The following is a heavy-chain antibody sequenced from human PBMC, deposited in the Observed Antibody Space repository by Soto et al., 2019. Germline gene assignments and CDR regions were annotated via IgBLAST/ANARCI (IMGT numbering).Heavy chain of an antibody. V-gene: IGHV5-51*01. Sequence: GESLKISFKGSGYSFTSYWIGWVRQMPGKGLEWMGIIYPGDSDTRYSPSFQGQVTISADKSISTAYLQWSSLKASDTAMYYCATRPCSGGSCYSSYYGMDVWGQGTTVTVSS. CDR2: IYPGDSDT. CDR1: GYSFTSYW. D-gene: IGHD2-15*01. J-gene: IGHJ6*02. CDR3: ATRPCSGGSCYSSYYGMDV.